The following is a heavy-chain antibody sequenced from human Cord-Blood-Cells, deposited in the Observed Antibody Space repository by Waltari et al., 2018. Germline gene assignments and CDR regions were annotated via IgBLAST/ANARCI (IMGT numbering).Heavy chain of an antibody. CDR2: INPNRGGT. D-gene: IGHD6-13*01. CDR1: GYTFTGYY. V-gene: IGHV1-2*04. J-gene: IGHJ5*02. Sequence: QVQLVQSGAEVKKPGASVKVSCKASGYTFTGYYMHWVRQAPGQGLGWMGWINPNRGGTNYAQKFQGWVTMTRDTSNNTAYMELSRLRSDDTAVYYCARSGTANWFDPWGQGTLVTVSS. CDR3: ARSGTANWFDP.